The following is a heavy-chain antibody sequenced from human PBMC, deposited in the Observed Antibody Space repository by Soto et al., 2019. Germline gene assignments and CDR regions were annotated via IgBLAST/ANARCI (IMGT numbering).Heavy chain of an antibody. D-gene: IGHD5-18*01. J-gene: IGHJ4*02. CDR3: VGSLLSRAMESFDY. CDR1: PGSISRYY. CDR2: ISYTVDP. V-gene: IGHV4-59*01. Sequence: SETRSLTCSVSPGSISRYYWGWVRQSPGDGLEWISHISYTVDPSYNPSLKTRVTISLDTSKHQISLRLMSVTAPDTAVYYCVGSLLSRAMESFDYWGQGTLATV.